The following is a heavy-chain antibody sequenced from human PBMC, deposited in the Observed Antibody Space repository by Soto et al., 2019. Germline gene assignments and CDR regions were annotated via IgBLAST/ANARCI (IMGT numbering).Heavy chain of an antibody. CDR2: ITSETDGGAT. J-gene: IGHJ3*02. D-gene: IGHD3-9*01. V-gene: IGHV3-15*01. Sequence: EVQLVESGGGLVEPGGSLRLACVASGFAFSNAWMTWVRQVPGKGLEWVGRITSETDGGATDYGSLVRGRFIISRNDAXXXXXXXXXXXXXXXXXXXXXXXXXXXXPXYFNTFDIWGQGTMVTVSS. CDR3: XXXXXXXPXYFNTFDI. CDR1: GFAFSNAW.